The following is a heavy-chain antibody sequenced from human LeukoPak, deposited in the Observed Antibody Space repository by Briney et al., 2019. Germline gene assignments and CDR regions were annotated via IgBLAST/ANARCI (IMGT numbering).Heavy chain of an antibody. Sequence: GGSLRLSCAASGFTYDDYGMSWVRQAPGKGLEWASGINWNGGSTGYADSVKGRFTISRDNAKKSLYLQMNSLRAEDTAVYYCASPYYDSSGYSLYTFDVWGQGTMVTVSS. V-gene: IGHV3-20*04. CDR3: ASPYYDSSGYSLYTFDV. CDR2: INWNGGST. J-gene: IGHJ3*01. CDR1: GFTYDDYG. D-gene: IGHD3-22*01.